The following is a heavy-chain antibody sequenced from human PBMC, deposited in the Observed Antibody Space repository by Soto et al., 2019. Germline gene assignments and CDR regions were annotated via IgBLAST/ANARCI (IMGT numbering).Heavy chain of an antibody. V-gene: IGHV1-3*01. CDR2: LNGGTGQT. CDR3: ARAAYRSLWFLSH. CDR1: GYTFSTYA. J-gene: IGHJ4*02. D-gene: IGHD3-9*01. Sequence: GASVKVSCKASGYTFSTYAIHWVRQAPGQSLEWMGWLNGGTGQTRYSQRFQDRVTVTRDTSASTAYMEVSGLRSDDTGVYYCARAAYRSLWFLSHWAQGTLVTVSS.